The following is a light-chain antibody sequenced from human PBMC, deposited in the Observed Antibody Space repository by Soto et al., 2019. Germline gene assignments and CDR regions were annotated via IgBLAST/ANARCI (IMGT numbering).Light chain of an antibody. CDR1: QGIGDT. V-gene: IGKV3D-15*01. CDR3: QQYNKWPAEIT. CDR2: GAS. Sequence: EVVMRQSPATLSVSPGEGATLSCRASQGIGDTLAWYQHKPGQAPRLLIYGASSRATGIPARFSGSGSGTEFTLTISSLQSEDSGVYYCQQYNKWPAEITLGQGTRLEIK. J-gene: IGKJ5*01.